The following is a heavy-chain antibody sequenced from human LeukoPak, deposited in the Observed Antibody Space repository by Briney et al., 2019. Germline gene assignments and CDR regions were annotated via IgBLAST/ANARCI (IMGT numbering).Heavy chain of an antibody. V-gene: IGHV3-33*08. Sequence: GGSLRLSCAASGFTFSDYYMSWIRQAPGKGLEWVAVIWYDGSNKYYADSVKGRFTISRDNSKNTLYLQMNSLRAEDTAVYYCARDPRCGGDCYSELRYWGQGTLVTVSS. CDR1: GFTFSDYY. J-gene: IGHJ4*02. D-gene: IGHD2-21*02. CDR2: IWYDGSNK. CDR3: ARDPRCGGDCYSELRY.